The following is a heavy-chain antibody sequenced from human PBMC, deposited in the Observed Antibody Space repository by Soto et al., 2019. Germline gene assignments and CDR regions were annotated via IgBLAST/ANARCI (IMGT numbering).Heavy chain of an antibody. CDR2: IRKKDNSYTT. CDR1: GFTFSDHY. J-gene: IGHJ4*02. Sequence: PGGSLRLSCAASGFTFSDHYMDWVRQAPGKGLEWVGRIRKKDNSYTTEYAASVKGRSTISRDDSKNSLYLQMNSLKIEDTAVYYCARTGKSGWPFDYWGLGTLVTVSS. CDR3: ARTGKSGWPFDY. V-gene: IGHV3-72*01. D-gene: IGHD6-19*01.